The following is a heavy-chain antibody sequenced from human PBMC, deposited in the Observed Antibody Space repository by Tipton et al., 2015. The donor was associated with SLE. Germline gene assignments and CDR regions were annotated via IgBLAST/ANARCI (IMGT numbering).Heavy chain of an antibody. Sequence: TLSLTCTVSGGSISSSSYYWGWIRQPPGKGLEWIGEINHSGSTNYNPSLKSRVTISVDTSKNQFSLKLSSVTAADTAVYYCARSVPYFDYWGQGTLVTVSS. J-gene: IGHJ4*02. V-gene: IGHV4-39*07. CDR1: GGSISSSSYY. CDR2: INHSGST. CDR3: ARSVPYFDY. D-gene: IGHD4-17*01.